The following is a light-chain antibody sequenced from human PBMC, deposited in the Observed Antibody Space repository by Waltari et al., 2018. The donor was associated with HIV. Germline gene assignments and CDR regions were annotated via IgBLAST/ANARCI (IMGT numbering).Light chain of an antibody. Sequence: QSALTQPTAASGSPGQSVTISCTGTNSDVGGYNYVSWYKQHPGKAPKLLIFEVIKRPSVVPDRFSGAKSGNTASLPLSGLQAADEADYYCGSYVGSNHHYVFGTGTKVTVL. CDR2: EVI. V-gene: IGLV2-8*01. CDR3: GSYVGSNHHYV. J-gene: IGLJ1*01. CDR1: NSDVGGYNY.